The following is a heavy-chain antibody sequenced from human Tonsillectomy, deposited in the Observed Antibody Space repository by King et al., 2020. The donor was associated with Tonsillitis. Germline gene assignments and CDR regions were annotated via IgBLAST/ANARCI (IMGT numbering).Heavy chain of an antibody. V-gene: IGHV3-23*04. D-gene: IGHD2-8*02. CDR2: ISGSGETT. CDR3: AKVKNRVGYYAFDF. CDR1: GFTFSSYA. Sequence: VQLVESGGGLVQPGGSLRLSCAASGFTFSSYAMSWVRQAPGKGLEWVSTISGSGETTYYADSVKGRFTISRDNSKDTLYLQMNSLRAEDTALFYCAKVKNRVGYYAFDFWGQGTMVTVSS. J-gene: IGHJ3*01.